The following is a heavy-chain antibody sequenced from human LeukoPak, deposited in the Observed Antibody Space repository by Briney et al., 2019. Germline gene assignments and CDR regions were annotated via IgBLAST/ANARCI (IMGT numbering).Heavy chain of an antibody. J-gene: IGHJ4*02. D-gene: IGHD3-3*01. CDR3: AREDPYYDFWSGSPAFDY. CDR1: GYTFTGYY. V-gene: IGHV1-2*02. Sequence: GASVKVSCKAPGYTFTGYYMHWVRQAPGQGLEWMGWINPNSGGTNYAQKFQGRVTMTRDTSISTAYMELSRLRSDDTAVYYCAREDPYYDFWSGSPAFDYWGQGTLVTVSS. CDR2: INPNSGGT.